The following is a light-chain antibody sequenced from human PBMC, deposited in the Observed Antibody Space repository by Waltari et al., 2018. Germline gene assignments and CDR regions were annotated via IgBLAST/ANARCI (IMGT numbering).Light chain of an antibody. CDR1: RANIGSTS. CDR3: AAWDDSLSGRV. J-gene: IGLJ3*02. V-gene: IGLV1-47*01. Sequence: QSVLTQPPSASGTPGQRVPTSCSGSRANIGSTSVYWYPQLPGTAPKLLIYRNNQRPSGVPDRFSGSKSGTSASLAISGLRSEDEADYYCAAWDDSLSGRVFGGGIKVTVL. CDR2: RNN.